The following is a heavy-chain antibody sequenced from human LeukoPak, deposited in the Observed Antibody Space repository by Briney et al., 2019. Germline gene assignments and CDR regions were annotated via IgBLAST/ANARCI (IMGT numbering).Heavy chain of an antibody. V-gene: IGHV1-8*02. CDR1: GYSFTDYF. Sequence: ASVKVSCKSSGYSFTDYFLHWVRQATGQGLEWMGWMNPNSGNTGYAQKFQGRVTMTRDTSISTAYMELSSLRSEDTAMYYCASGGDSGSRQGSRFDPWGQGTLVTVSS. CDR3: ASGGDSGSRQGSRFDP. D-gene: IGHD1-26*01. J-gene: IGHJ5*02. CDR2: MNPNSGNT.